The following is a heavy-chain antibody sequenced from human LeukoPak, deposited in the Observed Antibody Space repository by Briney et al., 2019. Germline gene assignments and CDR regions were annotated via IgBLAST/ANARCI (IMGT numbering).Heavy chain of an antibody. V-gene: IGHV4-38-2*02. CDR1: GYSISSVYY. CDR3: ARVATGLRGYSYGHVDY. CDR2: IYHSGSS. Sequence: PSETLSLTCIVSGYSISSVYYWGWIRQPPGKGLEWIGSIYHSGSSYYNPSLKGRVTISVDTSKNQFSLKLSSVTAADTAVYYCARVATGLRGYSYGHVDYWGQGTLVTVSS. D-gene: IGHD5-18*01. J-gene: IGHJ4*02.